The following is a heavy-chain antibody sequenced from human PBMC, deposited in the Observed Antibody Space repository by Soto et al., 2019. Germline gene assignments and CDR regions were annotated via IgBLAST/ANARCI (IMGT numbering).Heavy chain of an antibody. J-gene: IGHJ4*02. Sequence: QVQLVESEGGLVKPGGSLRLSCAASGFTFSDYYMSWIRQAPGKGLEWVSYISSGASTRHYADSVKGRFTISRDNAKNSLYLQMNSLRVEDTAVYYCARKVGYKVATIGAFDYWGQGTLVTVSS. D-gene: IGHD5-12*01. CDR1: GFTFSDYY. CDR2: ISSGASTR. CDR3: ARKVGYKVATIGAFDY. V-gene: IGHV3-11*01.